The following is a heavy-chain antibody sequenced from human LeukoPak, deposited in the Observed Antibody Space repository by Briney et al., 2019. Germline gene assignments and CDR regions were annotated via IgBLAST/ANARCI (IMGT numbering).Heavy chain of an antibody. CDR1: GYTFTGYY. CDR3: ARESTLPAVVDY. D-gene: IGHD5/OR15-5a*01. Sequence: ASVKVSCKASGYTFTGYYIHWVRQAPGQGLEWMGIINPSGGSTSYAQKFQGRVTMTRDMSTSTVYMELSSLRSEDTAVYYCARESTLPAVVDYWGQGTLVTVSS. CDR2: INPSGGST. V-gene: IGHV1-46*01. J-gene: IGHJ4*02.